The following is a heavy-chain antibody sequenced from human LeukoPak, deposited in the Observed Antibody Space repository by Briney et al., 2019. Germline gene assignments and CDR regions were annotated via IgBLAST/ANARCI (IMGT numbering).Heavy chain of an antibody. J-gene: IGHJ4*02. D-gene: IGHD1-26*01. CDR1: GGTFSSYA. Sequence: SVKVSCKASGGTFSSYAISWVRQAPGQGLEWMGGIIPIFGTANYAQKFQGRVTITADESTSTAYMELSSLRSEDTAVYYCARDGSPYIVGATVYDYWGQGTLVTVSS. V-gene: IGHV1-69*13. CDR3: ARDGSPYIVGATVYDY. CDR2: IIPIFGTA.